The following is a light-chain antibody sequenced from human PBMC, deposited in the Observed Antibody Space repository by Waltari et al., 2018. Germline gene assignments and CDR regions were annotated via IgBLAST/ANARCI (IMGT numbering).Light chain of an antibody. CDR3: QHRSVWPLT. CDR2: DTS. Sequence: IVLTQSPATLSLFPGERATISCRASQSVRSYLAWYQQKPGQDPRLLIYDTSYRATGVPVRFSGSGSGTDYTLTISSLEPEDFAVYYCQHRSVWPLTFGGGTKVEMK. CDR1: QSVRSY. J-gene: IGKJ4*01. V-gene: IGKV3-11*01.